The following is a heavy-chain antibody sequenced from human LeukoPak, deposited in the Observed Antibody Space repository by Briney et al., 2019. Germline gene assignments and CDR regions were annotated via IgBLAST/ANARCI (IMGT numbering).Heavy chain of an antibody. J-gene: IGHJ2*01. CDR1: GLTFDDYA. V-gene: IGHV3-9*01. D-gene: IGHD2-21*02. CDR2: ISYNSDTI. Sequence: GGSLRLSCAASGLTFDDYAMHWVRHAPGKGLEWVSGISYNSDTIAYADSVNGLFTITKDNAKNSLYLQMNSLKAEDTASYYCAKDYCGGDCYSGWYFDLWGRGTLVTVSS. CDR3: AKDYCGGDCYSGWYFDL.